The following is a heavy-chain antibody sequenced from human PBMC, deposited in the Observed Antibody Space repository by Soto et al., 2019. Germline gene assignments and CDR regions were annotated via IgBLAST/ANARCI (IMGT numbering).Heavy chain of an antibody. V-gene: IGHV1-69*13. CDR3: TVEIRFLEWSDQNWFDP. CDR1: GGTFSSYA. Sequence: ASVRVSCKASGGTFSSYAISWVRQAPGQGLEWMGGIIPIFGTANYAQKFQGRVTITADESTGTAYMELSSLRSEDTAVYYCTVEIRFLEWSDQNWFDPWGQGTLVTVSS. J-gene: IGHJ5*02. CDR2: IIPIFGTA. D-gene: IGHD3-3*01.